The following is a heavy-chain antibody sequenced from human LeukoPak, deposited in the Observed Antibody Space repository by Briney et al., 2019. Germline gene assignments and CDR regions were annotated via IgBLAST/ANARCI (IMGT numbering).Heavy chain of an antibody. CDR2: INHSGST. D-gene: IGHD2-21*02. V-gene: IGHV4-34*01. J-gene: IGHJ6*02. CDR3: ARDGYCGGDCYSPSYGMDV. Sequence: PSETLSLTCAVYGGSFSGYYWSWIRQPPGKGLEWIGEINHSGSTNYNPSLKSRVTISVDTSKNQFSLKLSSVTAADTAVYYCARDGYCGGDCYSPSYGMDVWGQGTTVTVSS. CDR1: GGSFSGYY.